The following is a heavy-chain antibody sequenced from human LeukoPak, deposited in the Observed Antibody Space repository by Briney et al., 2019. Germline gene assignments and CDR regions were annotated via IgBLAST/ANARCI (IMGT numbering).Heavy chain of an antibody. CDR2: IYYSGST. D-gene: IGHD3-22*01. CDR1: GGSVSSGSYY. J-gene: IGHJ3*02. V-gene: IGHV4-61*01. CDR3: ARDSSGYRDDAFDI. Sequence: SETLSLTCTVSGGSVSSGSYYWGWIRQPPGKGLEWIGYIYYSGSTNYNPSLKSRVTISVDTSKNQFSLKLSSVTAADTAVYYCARDSSGYRDDAFDIWGQGTMVTVSS.